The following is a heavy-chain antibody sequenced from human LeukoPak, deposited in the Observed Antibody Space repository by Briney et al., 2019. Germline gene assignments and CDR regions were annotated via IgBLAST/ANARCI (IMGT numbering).Heavy chain of an antibody. CDR2: LHPDGSIT. Sequence: PGGSLRLSCVASGFTFSSYWMHWVRQAPGKGLVWVSNLHPDGSITAYADSVKGRFTISRDNAKNAMYLQMNSLRVEDTAVYYCARAYGDYFDYWGQGTLVTVSS. D-gene: IGHD4-17*01. CDR1: GFTFSSYW. CDR3: ARAYGDYFDY. J-gene: IGHJ4*02. V-gene: IGHV3-74*01.